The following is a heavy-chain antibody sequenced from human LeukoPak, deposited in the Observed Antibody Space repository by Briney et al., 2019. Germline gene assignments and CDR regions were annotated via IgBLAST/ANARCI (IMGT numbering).Heavy chain of an antibody. CDR1: VGSFGNFA. V-gene: IGHV1-69*04. D-gene: IGHD1-1*01. Sequence: SSVKVSCKASVGSFGNFAISWVRQSPGQGLEWVGKIIPILGIPATYAQNFQGRVTITADKYTSIAYVDLISLTSDDTAVYYCAREGPGTPGAFDYWGQGTLVTVSS. J-gene: IGHJ4*02. CDR3: AREGPGTPGAFDY. CDR2: IIPILGIPA.